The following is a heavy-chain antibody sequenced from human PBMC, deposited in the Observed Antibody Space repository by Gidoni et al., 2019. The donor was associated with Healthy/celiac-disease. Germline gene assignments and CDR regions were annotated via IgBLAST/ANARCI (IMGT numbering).Heavy chain of an antibody. CDR2: IYYSGST. Sequence: QVQLQESGPGLVKPSETLSLTCTVSGGSISSYYWSWIRQPPGKGLEWIGYIYYSGSTNYNPSLKSRVTISVDTSKNQFSLKLSSVTAADTAVYYCARCSTYLFNYYDSSAYRDAFDIWGQGTMVTVSS. CDR1: GGSISSYY. J-gene: IGHJ3*02. V-gene: IGHV4-59*08. D-gene: IGHD3-22*01. CDR3: ARCSTYLFNYYDSSAYRDAFDI.